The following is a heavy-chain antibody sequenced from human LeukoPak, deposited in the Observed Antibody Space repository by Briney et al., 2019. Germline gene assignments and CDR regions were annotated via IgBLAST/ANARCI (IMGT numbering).Heavy chain of an antibody. V-gene: IGHV4-59*01. CDR2: IYYSGST. CDR1: GGSISSYY. J-gene: IGHJ5*02. Sequence: ASETLSLTCTVSGGSISSYYWSWIRQPPGKGLEWIGYIYYSGSTNYNPSLKSRVTISVDTSKNQFSLKPSSVTAADTAVYYCARTGYSRSWYVGWFDPWGQGTLVTVSS. CDR3: ARTGYSRSWYVGWFDP. D-gene: IGHD6-13*01.